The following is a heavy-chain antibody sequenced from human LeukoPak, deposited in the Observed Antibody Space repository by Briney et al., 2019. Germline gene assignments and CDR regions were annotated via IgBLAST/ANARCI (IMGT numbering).Heavy chain of an antibody. Sequence: SETLSLTCAVYGGSISSGGYYWSWIRQHPGKGLEWIGYIYYSGSTYYNPSLKSRVTISVDTSKNQFSLKLSSVTAADTAVYYCASFTARRRLNYFDYWGQGTLVTVSS. CDR3: ASFTARRRLNYFDY. V-gene: IGHV4-31*11. CDR2: IYYSGST. CDR1: GGSISSGGYY. J-gene: IGHJ4*02. D-gene: IGHD6-6*01.